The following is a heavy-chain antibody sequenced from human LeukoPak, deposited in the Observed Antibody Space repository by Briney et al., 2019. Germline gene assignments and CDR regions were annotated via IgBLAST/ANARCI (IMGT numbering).Heavy chain of an antibody. V-gene: IGHV7-4-1*02. J-gene: IGHJ4*02. CDR1: GYTFTTYS. CDR3: ARKQVEPDRYFDY. CDR2: INTNTGNP. Sequence: ASVKVSCKASGYTFTTYSLNWVRQAPGQGLEWMGWINTNTGNPTYAQGFTGRFVFSLDTSVSTAFLQISSLEAEDTAVYYCARKQVEPDRYFDYWGLGTLITVSS. D-gene: IGHD6-6*01.